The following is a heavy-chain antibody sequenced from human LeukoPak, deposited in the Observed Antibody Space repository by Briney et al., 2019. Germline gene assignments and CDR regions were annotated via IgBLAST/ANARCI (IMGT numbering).Heavy chain of an antibody. V-gene: IGHV1-69*13. J-gene: IGHJ4*02. CDR1: GGTFSSYA. CDR2: IIPIFGTA. CDR3: ARRYCSGGSCYVDLLDY. D-gene: IGHD2-15*01. Sequence: GASVKVSCKASGGTFSSYAISWVRQAPGQGLEWMGGIIPIFGTANYAQKFQGRVTITADESTSTAYMELSSLRSEDTAVYYCARRYCSGGSCYVDLLDYWGQGTLVTVSS.